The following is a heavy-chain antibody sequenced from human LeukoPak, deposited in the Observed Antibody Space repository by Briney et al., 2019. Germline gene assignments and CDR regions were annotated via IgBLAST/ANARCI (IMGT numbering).Heavy chain of an antibody. J-gene: IGHJ3*02. Sequence: GGSLRLSCVASGFTVSRNYMSWVRQAPGKGLEWVSLIYSGGSTYYADSVKGRFTISRDNSKNTLYVQMNSLRAEDTAVYYCARALPSPLYSGSYADAFDIWGQGTMVTVSS. D-gene: IGHD1-26*01. CDR1: GFTVSRNY. CDR3: ARALPSPLYSGSYADAFDI. CDR2: IYSGGST. V-gene: IGHV3-66*01.